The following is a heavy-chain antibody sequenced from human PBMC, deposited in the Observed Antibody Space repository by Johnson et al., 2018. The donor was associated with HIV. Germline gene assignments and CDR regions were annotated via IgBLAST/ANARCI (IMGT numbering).Heavy chain of an antibody. Sequence: KGRFTISRDNAKNSLYLHMNSLRAEDTAVYYCATVWRNEGRHAFDVWGQGTMVTVSS. V-gene: IGHV3-11*04. CDR3: ATVWRNEGRHAFDV. J-gene: IGHJ3*01. D-gene: IGHD1-1*01.